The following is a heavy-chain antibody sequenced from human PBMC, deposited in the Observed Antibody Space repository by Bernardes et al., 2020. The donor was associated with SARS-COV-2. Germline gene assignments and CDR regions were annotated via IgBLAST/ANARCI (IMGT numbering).Heavy chain of an antibody. Sequence: ASVKVSCKASGYSFSSYGIIWVRQAPGQGLDWMGWISAYNGNIEYAQKFQGRVTMTTDTSANTGYMDLRSLRSDDTAVYYCARESTPGLRAIGYWGQGTLVTVSS. CDR3: ARESTPGLRAIGY. D-gene: IGHD3-16*01. CDR2: ISAYNGNI. J-gene: IGHJ4*02. V-gene: IGHV1-18*01. CDR1: GYSFSSYG.